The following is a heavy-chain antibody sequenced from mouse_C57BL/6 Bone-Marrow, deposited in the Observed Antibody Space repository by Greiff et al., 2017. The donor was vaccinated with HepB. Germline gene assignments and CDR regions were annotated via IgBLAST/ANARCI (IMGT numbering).Heavy chain of an antibody. CDR3: ARNYDYDPGFAY. D-gene: IGHD2-4*01. J-gene: IGHJ3*01. Sequence: QVTLKESGAELARPGASVKLSCKASGYTFTSYGISWVKQRTGQGLEWIGEIYPRSGNTYYNEKFKGKATLTADKSSSTAYMELRSLTSEDSAVYFCARNYDYDPGFAYWGQGTLVTVSA. CDR1: GYTFTSYG. V-gene: IGHV1-81*01. CDR2: IYPRSGNT.